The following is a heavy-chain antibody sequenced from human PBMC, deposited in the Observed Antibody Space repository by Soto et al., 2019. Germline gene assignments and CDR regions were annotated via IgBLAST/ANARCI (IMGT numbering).Heavy chain of an antibody. CDR1: GGSFSGYY. CDR2: INHSGST. CDR3: ARDLVDTAMVTDY. D-gene: IGHD5-18*01. J-gene: IGHJ4*02. Sequence: SETLSLTCAVYGGSFSGYYWSWIRQPPGKGLEWIGEINHSGSTNYNPSLKSRVTISVDTSKNQFSLKLSSVTAADTAVYYCARDLVDTAMVTDYWGQGTLVTVSS. V-gene: IGHV4-34*01.